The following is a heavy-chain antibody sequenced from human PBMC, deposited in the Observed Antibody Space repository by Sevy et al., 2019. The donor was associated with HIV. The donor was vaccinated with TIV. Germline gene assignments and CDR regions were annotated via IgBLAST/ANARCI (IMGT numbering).Heavy chain of an antibody. CDR3: VRGPEWELTSFLSH. Sequence: GGSLRLSCAASGFAFRTYAFHWVRQAPGRGLEWVGLISSNGDNAFYANSVRGRFTISRDNSMNTLYLELNNLTPDDTAVYYCVRGPEWELTSFLSHWGQGTLVTVSS. CDR1: GFAFRTYA. CDR2: ISSNGDNA. V-gene: IGHV3-30-3*01. D-gene: IGHD3-9*01. J-gene: IGHJ4*02.